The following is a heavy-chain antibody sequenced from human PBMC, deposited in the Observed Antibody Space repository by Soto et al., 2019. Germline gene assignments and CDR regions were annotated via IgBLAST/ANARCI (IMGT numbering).Heavy chain of an antibody. Sequence: PSETLSLTCGVYGASINPYYWSWVRQPPGGGLEWIGEINHSGGARYNPSLKSRVTISVNTSKNQFSRMLNSVTAADTAVYYCTRAVLVSGYFLLWGQGTQVTVSS. J-gene: IGHJ1*01. V-gene: IGHV4-34*01. D-gene: IGHD1-26*01. CDR2: INHSGGA. CDR1: GASINPYY. CDR3: TRAVLVSGYFLL.